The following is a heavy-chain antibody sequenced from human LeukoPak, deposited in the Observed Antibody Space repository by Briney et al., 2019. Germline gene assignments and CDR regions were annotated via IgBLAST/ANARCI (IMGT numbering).Heavy chain of an antibody. CDR3: AKFPRNFVAYYYNYMDV. CDR2: ISSDSIYI. Sequence: GGSLRLSCAASGFTFSSYSMNWVRQAPGKGLEWVSAISSDSIYIFYADSVKGRFTISRDNAKNSLYLQMNSLRAEGTAVYYCAKFPRNFVAYYYNYMDVWGKGTTVTVSS. V-gene: IGHV3-21*01. J-gene: IGHJ6*03. CDR1: GFTFSSYS. D-gene: IGHD1-14*01.